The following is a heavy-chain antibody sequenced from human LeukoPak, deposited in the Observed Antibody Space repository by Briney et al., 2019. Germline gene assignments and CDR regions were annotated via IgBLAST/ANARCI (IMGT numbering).Heavy chain of an antibody. CDR2: INPIFGTT. J-gene: IGHJ3*02. CDR1: GGTFSSYA. CDR3: SKGGRRDDAFYI. D-gene: IGHD3-10*01. V-gene: IGHV1-69*05. Sequence: ASVKVSCKASGGTFSSYAISWVRQAPGQGLEWMGGINPIFGTTNYAQKFQGRVTITTDASTSTAYMEPSSLGSEETAVYYCSKGGRRDDAFYIGGQGTMVTVSS.